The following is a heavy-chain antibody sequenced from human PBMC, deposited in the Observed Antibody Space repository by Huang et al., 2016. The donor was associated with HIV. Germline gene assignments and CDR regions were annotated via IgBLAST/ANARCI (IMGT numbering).Heavy chain of an antibody. J-gene: IGHJ4*02. CDR1: GDFISSTNYY. CDR2: VYQSGST. CDR3: ASQHIGAAATWF. D-gene: IGHD6-13*01. Sequence: QLQLRESGPGQVKPSETLSLTCTVSGDFISSTNYYWGWIRPSPGKGLEWVGSVYQSGSTNYNPSLKGRVTLSVDTSRNQFSLRLNSVTAADTAVYYCASQHIGAAATWFWGRGTQVAVSS. V-gene: IGHV4-39*01.